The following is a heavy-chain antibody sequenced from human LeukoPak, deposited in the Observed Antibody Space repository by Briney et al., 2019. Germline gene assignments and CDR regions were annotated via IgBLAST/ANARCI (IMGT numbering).Heavy chain of an antibody. CDR3: ARAEVFYGDYFYFDY. J-gene: IGHJ4*02. Sequence: GGSLRLSWAASGFTFSSYGMHWVRQAPGKGLEWVAFIRYDGSNKYYADSVKGRFTISRDNSKNTLYPQMNSLRAEDTAVYYCARAEVFYGDYFYFDYWGQGTLVTVSS. V-gene: IGHV3-30*02. D-gene: IGHD4-17*01. CDR2: IRYDGSNK. CDR1: GFTFSSYG.